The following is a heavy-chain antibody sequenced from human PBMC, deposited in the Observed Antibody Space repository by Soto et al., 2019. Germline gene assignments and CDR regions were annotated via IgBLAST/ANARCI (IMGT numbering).Heavy chain of an antibody. CDR2: MKPDSGHT. CDR1: GYTFTSYD. Sequence: QVQLVQSGAEVKKPGASVKVSCKASGYTFTSYDINWVRQATGQGPEWMGWMKPDSGHTGYAPKFRDRISMTRNTSITTAYMELTSLRSDDTAIYSGARGRVRYSSSTDFDPWGRGTLVTVSS. CDR3: ARGRVRYSSSTDFDP. J-gene: IGHJ5*02. D-gene: IGHD6-6*01. V-gene: IGHV1-8*01.